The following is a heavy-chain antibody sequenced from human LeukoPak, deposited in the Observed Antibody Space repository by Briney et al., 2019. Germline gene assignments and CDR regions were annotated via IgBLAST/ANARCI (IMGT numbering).Heavy chain of an antibody. CDR1: GFTFSSYW. CDR2: IKQDGSEK. V-gene: IGHV3-7*01. Sequence: GGSLRLSCAASGFTFSSYWMSWVRQAPGKGLEWVANIKQDGSEKYYVDSVKGRSTISRDNAKNSLYLQMNSLRAEDTAVYYCARKSTYYDFWSGYSHFDYWGQGTLVTVSS. D-gene: IGHD3-3*01. J-gene: IGHJ4*02. CDR3: ARKSTYYDFWSGYSHFDY.